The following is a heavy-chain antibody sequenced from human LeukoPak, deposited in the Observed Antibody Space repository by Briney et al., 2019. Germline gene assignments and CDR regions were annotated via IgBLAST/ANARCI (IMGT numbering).Heavy chain of an antibody. J-gene: IGHJ4*02. D-gene: IGHD3-22*01. CDR3: ARDSSGYQ. CDR1: GFTFSTYW. CDR2: IKEDGSEK. Sequence: GGSLRLSCAASGFTFSTYWMSWVRQAPGKGLEWVANIKEDGSEKYYGDSVKGRFTISRDNAKNSLYMQMNSLRAEDTAVYYCARDSSGYQWGQGTLVTVSS. V-gene: IGHV3-7*01.